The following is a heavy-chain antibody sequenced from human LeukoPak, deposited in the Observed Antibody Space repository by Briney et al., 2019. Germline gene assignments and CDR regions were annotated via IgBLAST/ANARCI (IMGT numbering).Heavy chain of an antibody. CDR1: GFTFSSYS. CDR3: ARDLDDFWSGYYFDY. Sequence: PGGSLRLSCAASGFTFSSYSMNWVRQAPGKGLEWVSSISSSSSYIYYADSVKGRFTISRDNAKNSLYLQMNSLRAEDTAVYYCARDLDDFWSGYYFDYWGQGTLATVSS. V-gene: IGHV3-21*01. CDR2: ISSSSSYI. J-gene: IGHJ4*02. D-gene: IGHD3-3*01.